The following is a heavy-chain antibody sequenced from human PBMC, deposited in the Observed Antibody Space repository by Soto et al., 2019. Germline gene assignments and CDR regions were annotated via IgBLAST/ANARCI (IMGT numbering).Heavy chain of an antibody. CDR3: ARGGQQWLPYYYYGMDV. V-gene: IGHV1-58*02. CDR1: GYTFTGYY. J-gene: IGHJ6*02. D-gene: IGHD6-19*01. CDR2: IVVGSGNT. Sequence: GASVKVSCKASGYTFTGYYMHWVRPARGQRLEWIGWIVVGSGNTNYAQKFQERVTITRDMSTSTAYMELSSLRSEDTAVYYCARGGQQWLPYYYYGMDVWGQGTTVTVSS.